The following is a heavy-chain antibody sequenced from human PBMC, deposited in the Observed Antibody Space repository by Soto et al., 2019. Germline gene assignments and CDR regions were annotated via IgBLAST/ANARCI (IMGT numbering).Heavy chain of an antibody. D-gene: IGHD6-13*01. CDR2: IYYSGST. CDR1: GDSISRGFHY. J-gene: IGHJ5*02. Sequence: QVQLQEAGPGLMKPSQTLSLTCSVSGDSISRGFHYWSWSRQPPGKGLEWIGHIYYSGSTFYNPSLKSRVAISVDTSKNQFSLKLNSITAADTAVYYCARYSSSPNWFDPWGQGTLVTVSS. CDR3: ARYSSSPNWFDP. V-gene: IGHV4-31*03.